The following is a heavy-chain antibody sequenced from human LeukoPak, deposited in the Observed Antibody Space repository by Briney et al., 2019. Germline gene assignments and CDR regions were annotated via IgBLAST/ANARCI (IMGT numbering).Heavy chain of an antibody. CDR1: GFMFSGYG. D-gene: IGHD3-16*02. Sequence: GRSLRLSCTGSGFMFSGYGMYWVRQAPGKGLEWVALISYDGRKRFYADSMKGRFTISRDNSKSALVLEMNSLRVEDTAVYYCAKDYQSAPPVGMDAWGHGTKVTVSS. CDR3: AKDYQSAPPVGMDA. J-gene: IGHJ6*02. CDR2: ISYDGRKR. V-gene: IGHV3-30*18.